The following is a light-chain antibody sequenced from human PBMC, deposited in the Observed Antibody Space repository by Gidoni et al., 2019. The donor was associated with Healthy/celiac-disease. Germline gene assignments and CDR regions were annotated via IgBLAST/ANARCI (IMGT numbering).Light chain of an antibody. J-gene: IGKJ1*01. Sequence: DIVMTQSPLSLPVTPGEPASISCRSSQSLLHSNGYTYLDWYLQKPGQSPQLLIYLGSNRASGVPDRFSGSGSGTDFTLKISRVEAEDVGVYYCMQDLQTPRTFGQGTKVEIK. CDR3: MQDLQTPRT. CDR1: QSLLHSNGYTY. V-gene: IGKV2-28*01. CDR2: LGS.